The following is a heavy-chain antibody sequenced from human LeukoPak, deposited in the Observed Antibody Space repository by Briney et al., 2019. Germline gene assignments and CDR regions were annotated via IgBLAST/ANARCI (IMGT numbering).Heavy chain of an antibody. CDR1: GYSFSAYY. Sequence: VASVKVSFKTSGYSFSAYYMHWVRQAPGQGLDWMGVINPSGGSTSYALKFQDRVTVSRDTSTSTVYMELSSLRSDDTAVYFCATSGSYHKYYFDYWGQGTLVTVSS. D-gene: IGHD1-26*01. CDR3: ATSGSYHKYYFDY. CDR2: INPSGGST. V-gene: IGHV1-46*01. J-gene: IGHJ4*02.